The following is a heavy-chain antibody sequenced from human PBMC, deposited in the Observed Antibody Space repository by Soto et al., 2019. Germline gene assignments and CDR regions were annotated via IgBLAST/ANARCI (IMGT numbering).Heavy chain of an antibody. D-gene: IGHD6-6*01. CDR1: GFTFSSYA. Sequence: GGSLRLCCAASGFTFSSYAMHWVRQAPGKGLEWVAVISYDGSNKYYADSVKGRFTISRDNSKNTLYLQMNSLRAEDTAVYYCASLSLGSRVPFDYWGQGTLVTVSS. CDR3: ASLSLGSRVPFDY. V-gene: IGHV3-30-3*01. CDR2: ISYDGSNK. J-gene: IGHJ4*02.